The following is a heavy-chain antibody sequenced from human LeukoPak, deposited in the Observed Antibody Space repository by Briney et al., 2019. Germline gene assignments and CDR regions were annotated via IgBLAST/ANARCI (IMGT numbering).Heavy chain of an antibody. Sequence: SVKVSCKASGGTFSSYAISWVRQAPGQGLEWMGRIIPILGIANYAQKLQGRVTMTTDTSTSTAYMELRSLRSDDTAVYYCARDRDSSSWYLAAPDGYWGQGTLVTVSS. CDR2: IIPILGIA. CDR1: GGTFSSYA. J-gene: IGHJ4*02. CDR3: ARDRDSSSWYLAAPDGY. D-gene: IGHD6-13*01. V-gene: IGHV1-69*04.